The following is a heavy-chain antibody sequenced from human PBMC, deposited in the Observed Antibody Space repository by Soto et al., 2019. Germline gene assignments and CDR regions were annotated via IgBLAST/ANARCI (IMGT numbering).Heavy chain of an antibody. D-gene: IGHD3-16*01. CDR3: ARLRSGAAGLGYYYYYGLDV. CDR2: INTANGNT. Sequence: ASVKVSCKTSGYTFTSYSIHWVRQAPGQRPEWMGWINTANGNTKYSQKFQGRVTITRDRSATTASMELNSLRSEYTAVYYCARLRSGAAGLGYYYYYGLDVWGQGTTVTVSS. CDR1: GYTFTSYS. J-gene: IGHJ6*02. V-gene: IGHV1-3*04.